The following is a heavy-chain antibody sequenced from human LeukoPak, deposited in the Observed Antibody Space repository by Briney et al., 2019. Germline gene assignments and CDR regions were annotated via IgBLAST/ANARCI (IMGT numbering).Heavy chain of an antibody. D-gene: IGHD3-10*01. CDR3: ARYGSGSYYKFDY. Sequence: PGGSLTLSCAASGFTFSDYYMIWIRQAPGKGLEWFSYISSSSTYTNYADSVKGRFTISRDNAKSSLYLQMNSLRAEDTAVYYCARYGSGSYYKFDYWGQGTLVTVSS. CDR2: ISSSSTYT. V-gene: IGHV3-11*03. J-gene: IGHJ4*02. CDR1: GFTFSDYY.